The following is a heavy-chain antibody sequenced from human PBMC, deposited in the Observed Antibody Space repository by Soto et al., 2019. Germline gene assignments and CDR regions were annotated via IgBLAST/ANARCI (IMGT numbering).Heavy chain of an antibody. D-gene: IGHD1-26*01. V-gene: IGHV1-46*01. CDR2: INPSGGST. CDR1: GYTFTSYY. J-gene: IGHJ5*02. CDR3: AREGRGSDRPSTLDNWFDP. Sequence: GASVKVSCKASGYTFTSYYMHWVRQAPGQGLEWMGIINPSGGSTSYAQKFQGRVTMTRDTSTSTVYMELSSLRSEDTAVYYCAREGRGSDRPSTLDNWFDPWGQGTLVTVSS.